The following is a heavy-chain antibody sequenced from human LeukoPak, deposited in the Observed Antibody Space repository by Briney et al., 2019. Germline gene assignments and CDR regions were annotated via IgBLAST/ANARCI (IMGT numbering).Heavy chain of an antibody. CDR2: INHSGST. CDR1: GGSFSGYY. CDR3: ARGRGAVAGNLDY. Sequence: PSETLSLTCAVCGGSFSGYYWSWIRQPPGKGLEWIGEINHSGSTNYNPSLKSRVTISVDTSKNQFSLKLSSVTAADTAVYYCARGRGAVAGNLDYWGQGTLVTVSS. D-gene: IGHD6-19*01. V-gene: IGHV4-34*01. J-gene: IGHJ4*02.